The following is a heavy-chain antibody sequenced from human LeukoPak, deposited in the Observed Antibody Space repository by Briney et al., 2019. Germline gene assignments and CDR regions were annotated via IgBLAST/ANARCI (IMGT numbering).Heavy chain of an antibody. CDR2: ISYDGSNK. V-gene: IGHV3-30*03. Sequence: GGSLRLSCAASGFTFSSYNMNWVRQAPGKGLEWVAVISYDGSNKYYADSVKGRFTISRDNSKNTLYLQMNSLRAEDTAVYYCARDPIAAAYFDYWGQGTLVTVSS. J-gene: IGHJ4*02. D-gene: IGHD6-13*01. CDR3: ARDPIAAAYFDY. CDR1: GFTFSSYN.